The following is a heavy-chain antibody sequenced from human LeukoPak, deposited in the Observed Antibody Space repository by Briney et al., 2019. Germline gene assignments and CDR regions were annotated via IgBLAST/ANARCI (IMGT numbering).Heavy chain of an antibody. J-gene: IGHJ4*02. CDR3: ARGKTGTSDY. CDR1: GFTFSSYS. D-gene: IGHD1-7*01. CDR2: ISSSSSYI. V-gene: IGHV3-21*01. Sequence: GGSLRLSCSASGFTFSSYSMNWVRQAPGKGLEWVSSISSSSSYIYYADSVKGRFTISRDNAKNSLYLQMNSLRAKDTAVYYCARGKTGTSDYWGQGTLVTVSS.